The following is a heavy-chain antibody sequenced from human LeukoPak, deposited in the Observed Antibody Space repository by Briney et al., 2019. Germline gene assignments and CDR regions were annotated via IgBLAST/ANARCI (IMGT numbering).Heavy chain of an antibody. CDR3: AKDAYSGFSSSYNMDS. CDR1: GYTVTGHY. CDR2: INPNSGVT. D-gene: IGHD5-18*01. V-gene: IGHV1-2*02. J-gene: IGHJ4*02. Sequence: ASVKVSCKASGYTVTGHYLHWVRQAPGQGLEWMGWINPNSGVTNYAQKFQGRVTMTRDTSINTAYMELHSLTSDDTAMYYCAKDAYSGFSSSYNMDSWGQGTLVTVSA.